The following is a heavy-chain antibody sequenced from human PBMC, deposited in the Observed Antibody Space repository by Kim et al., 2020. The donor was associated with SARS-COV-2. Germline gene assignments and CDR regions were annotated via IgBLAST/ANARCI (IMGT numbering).Heavy chain of an antibody. J-gene: IGHJ3*02. CDR3: ARANSKRFLGWESGAFDI. D-gene: IGHD3-3*01. CDR1: GGSISNYY. V-gene: IGHV4-59*01. CDR2: IYYSGST. Sequence: SETLSLTCTVSGGSISNYYWSWIRQPPGKGLEWIGYIYYSGSTSYNPSLKSRVTVSADTAKNQFSLKLTSVTAADTAVSYCARANSKRFLGWESGAFDI.